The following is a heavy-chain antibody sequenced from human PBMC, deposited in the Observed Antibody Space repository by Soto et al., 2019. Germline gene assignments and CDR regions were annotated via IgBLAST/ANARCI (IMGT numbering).Heavy chain of an antibody. J-gene: IGHJ1*01. CDR2: VIYSGGTT. D-gene: IGHD2-2*01. V-gene: IGHV3-23*01. CDR3: ADTRGSELYTRARHYAHKCAVQQH. Sequence: RLVLGKKLEWVSAVIYSGGTTYYVDSVKGRFTISRDNSRNTLYLQMEGLRAEDTALYYCADTRGSELYTRARHYAHKCAVQQH.